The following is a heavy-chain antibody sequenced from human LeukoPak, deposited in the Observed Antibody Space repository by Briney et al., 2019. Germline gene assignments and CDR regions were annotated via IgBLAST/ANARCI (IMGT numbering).Heavy chain of an antibody. CDR2: ISSSGSTI. J-gene: IGHJ6*02. D-gene: IGHD2-2*01. Sequence: GGSLRLSCAASGFTFSNYPIHWVRQAPGKGLEWVSYISSSGSTIYYADSVKGRFTISRDNAKNSLYLQMNSLRAEDTAVYYCARAAVPAAPAYYYGMDVWGQGTTVTVSS. V-gene: IGHV3-48*03. CDR3: ARAAVPAAPAYYYGMDV. CDR1: GFTFSNYP.